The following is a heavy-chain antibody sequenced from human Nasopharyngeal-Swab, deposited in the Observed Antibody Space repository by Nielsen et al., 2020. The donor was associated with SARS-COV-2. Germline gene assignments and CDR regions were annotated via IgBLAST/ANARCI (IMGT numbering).Heavy chain of an antibody. J-gene: IGHJ6*02. CDR1: GFTFSSYG. V-gene: IGHV3-30*18. CDR2: ISYDGSNK. D-gene: IGHD3-16*02. CDR3: AKDLYDYVWGSYRDYNYGLDV. Sequence: GESLKISCAASGFTFSSYGMHWVRQAPGKGLEWVAVISYDGSNKYYADSVKGRFTISRDNSKNTLYLQMNSLRAEDTAVYYFAKDLYDYVWGSYRDYNYGLDVWGQGTTVTVSS.